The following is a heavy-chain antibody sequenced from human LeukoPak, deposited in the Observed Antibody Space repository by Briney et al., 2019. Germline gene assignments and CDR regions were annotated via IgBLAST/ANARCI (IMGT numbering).Heavy chain of an antibody. CDR2: IKRDGSNI. V-gene: IGHV3-7*01. D-gene: IGHD2-15*01. J-gene: IGHJ5*02. CDR3: ARDASLYCSGDDCYWAFDP. Sequence: PGGSLRLSCVASGFTFSSYWMSWVRQAPGKGLEWVANIKRDGSNIYYVDSVKGRFTISRDNAKNSLYLQMNTLRAEDTAVYYCARDASLYCSGDDCYWAFDPWGQGTLVTVSS. CDR1: GFTFSSYW.